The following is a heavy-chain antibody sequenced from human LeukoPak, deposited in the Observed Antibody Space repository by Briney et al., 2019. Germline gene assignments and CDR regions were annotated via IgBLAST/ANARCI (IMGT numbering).Heavy chain of an antibody. V-gene: IGHV4-59*01. J-gene: IGHJ6*02. CDR1: GGSISSYY. D-gene: IGHD3-10*01. CDR3: ARDSIGSGSYYYYGMDV. CDR2: IYYSGST. Sequence: SETLSLTCTVSGGSISSYYWSWIRQPPGKGLEWIGYIYYSGSTNYNPSLKSRVTISVDTSKNQFSLKLSSVTAADTAVYYCARDSIGSGSYYYYGMDVWGQGTTVTVSS.